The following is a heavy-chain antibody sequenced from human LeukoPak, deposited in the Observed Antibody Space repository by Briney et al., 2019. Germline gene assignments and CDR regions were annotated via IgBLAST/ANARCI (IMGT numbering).Heavy chain of an antibody. Sequence: ASVKVSCKASGYTFTGYYMHWVRQAPGQGLEWMGWVNPNSGGTNYAQKFQGRVTMTRDTSISTAYMELSRLRSDDTAVYYCARDTPYSSSSTGDYWGQGTLVTVSS. V-gene: IGHV1-2*02. CDR1: GYTFTGYY. D-gene: IGHD6-6*01. J-gene: IGHJ4*02. CDR2: VNPNSGGT. CDR3: ARDTPYSSSSTGDY.